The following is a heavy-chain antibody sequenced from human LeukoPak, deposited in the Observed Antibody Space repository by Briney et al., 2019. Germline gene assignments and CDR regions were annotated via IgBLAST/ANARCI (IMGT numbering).Heavy chain of an antibody. J-gene: IGHJ4*02. Sequence: PSETLSLTCGVSGYFISSDDYWGWIRQPPGKGLEWIGSFYHGGSTYYNPSLKRRVSISVDTSKNQFSLKLTSVTATDTAVYYCARGRYQFHYDSGSYYFDYWGQGTQVTVSS. D-gene: IGHD3-10*01. V-gene: IGHV4-38-2*01. CDR1: GYFISSDDY. CDR3: ARGRYQFHYDSGSYYFDY. CDR2: FYHGGST.